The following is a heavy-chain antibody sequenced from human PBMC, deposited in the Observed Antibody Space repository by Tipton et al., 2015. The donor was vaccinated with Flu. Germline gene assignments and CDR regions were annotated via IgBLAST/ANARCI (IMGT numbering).Heavy chain of an antibody. D-gene: IGHD2/OR15-2a*01. CDR3: ATSAQVSMHYYSSYGLDV. Sequence: LRLSCRISGDSIRSAYYWGWIRQPPGKGLEWIGYIFYGVITNYNPSLKSRVTISVDTSRNQFSLKLTSVTAADTAVYYCATSAQVSMHYYSSYGLDVWGQGTTVTVSS. V-gene: IGHV4-59*01. J-gene: IGHJ6*02. CDR1: GDSIRSAYY. CDR2: IFYGVIT.